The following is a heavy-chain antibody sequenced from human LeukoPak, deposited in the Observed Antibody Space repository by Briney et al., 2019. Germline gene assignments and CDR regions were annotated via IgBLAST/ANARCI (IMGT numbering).Heavy chain of an antibody. J-gene: IGHJ5*02. CDR2: ISGSSSYI. CDR3: ARDQSSVAGTTYNWFDP. CDR1: GFTFSSYS. D-gene: IGHD6-19*01. V-gene: IGHV3-21*01. Sequence: GGSLRLSCAASGFTFSSYSMNWIRQAPGKGLEWVSSISGSSSYIYYADSVKGRFTISRANAKNSLYLQMSSLRAEDTAVYYCARDQSSVAGTTYNWFDPWGQGTLVTVSS.